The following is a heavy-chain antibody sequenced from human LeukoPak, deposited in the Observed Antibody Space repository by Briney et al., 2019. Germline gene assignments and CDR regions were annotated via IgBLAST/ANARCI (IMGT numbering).Heavy chain of an antibody. CDR2: FDPEDGET. Sequence: ASVKVSCKASGYTLTELSMHWVRQAPGKGLEWMGGFDPEDGETIYAQKFQGRVTMTEDTSTDTAYMELSSLRSEDTAVYYCATDFAYVPGNHGYGYWGQGTLVTVSS. CDR3: ATDFAYVPGNHGYGY. CDR1: GYTLTELS. J-gene: IGHJ4*02. V-gene: IGHV1-24*01. D-gene: IGHD1-14*01.